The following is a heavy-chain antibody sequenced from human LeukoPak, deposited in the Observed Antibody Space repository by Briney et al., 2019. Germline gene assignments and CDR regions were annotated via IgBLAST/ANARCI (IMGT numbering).Heavy chain of an antibody. CDR2: IWYDGSNK. J-gene: IGHJ4*02. D-gene: IGHD6-19*01. Sequence: GGSLRLSCAASGFTFSGYPIHWVRQAPGKGLEWVAVIWYDGSNKYYADSVKGRFTISRDNSKNTLYLQMNSLRAEDTAVYYCARDQTEWLEMGSFDYWGQGTLVTVSS. CDR1: GFTFSGYP. CDR3: ARDQTEWLEMGSFDY. V-gene: IGHV3-33*01.